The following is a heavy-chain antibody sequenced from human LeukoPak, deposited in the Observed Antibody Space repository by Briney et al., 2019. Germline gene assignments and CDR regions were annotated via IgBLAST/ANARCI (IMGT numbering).Heavy chain of an antibody. CDR2: ISSSSSYI. D-gene: IGHD2-8*02. V-gene: IGHV3-21*01. CDR3: ARGQGRYCIDY. CDR1: GFTFSSYS. J-gene: IGHJ4*02. Sequence: PGGSLRLSCAASGFTFSSYSMNWVRQAPGKGLEWVSSISSSSSYIYYADSVKGQFTISRDNAKNSLYLQMNSLRAEDTAVYYCARGQGRYCIDYWGQGTLVTVSS.